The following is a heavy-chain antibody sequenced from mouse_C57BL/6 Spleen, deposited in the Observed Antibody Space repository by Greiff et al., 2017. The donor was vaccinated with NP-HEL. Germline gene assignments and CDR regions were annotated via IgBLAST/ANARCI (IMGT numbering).Heavy chain of an antibody. Sequence: VKLMESDAELVKPGASVKISCKVSGYTFTDHTIHWMKQRPEQGLEWIGYIYPRDGSTKYNEKFKGKATLTADKSSSTAYMQLNSLTSEDSAVYCCARCPYYYGSSYGYFDVWGTGTTVTVSS. CDR2: IYPRDGST. V-gene: IGHV1-78*01. CDR1: GYTFTDHT. CDR3: ARCPYYYGSSYGYFDV. J-gene: IGHJ1*03. D-gene: IGHD1-1*01.